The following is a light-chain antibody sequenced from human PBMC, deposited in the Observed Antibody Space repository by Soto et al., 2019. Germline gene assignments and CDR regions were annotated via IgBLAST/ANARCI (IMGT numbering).Light chain of an antibody. CDR2: GAS. CDR3: QQYNNWPRT. CDR1: QSVGRN. V-gene: IGKV3-15*01. J-gene: IGKJ1*01. Sequence: EIVMTQSPATLSVSPGERATLSCRASQSVGRNLAWYQQKPGQAPRLLISGASTRATDIPARFSGSGSGTEFTLTISSLQSEDFAVYYCQQYNNWPRTFGQGTKVDIK.